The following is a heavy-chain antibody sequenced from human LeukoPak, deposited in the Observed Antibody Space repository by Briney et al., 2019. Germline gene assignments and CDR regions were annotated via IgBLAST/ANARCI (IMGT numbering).Heavy chain of an antibody. J-gene: IGHJ4*02. CDR2: IYYSGST. CDR1: GGSISSYY. Sequence: PSETLSLTCTVSGGSISSYYWSWIRQPPGKGLEWIGYIYYSGSTNYNPSPKSRVTISVDTSKNQFSLKLSSVTAADTAVYYCARHGANSSPSPLFDYWGQGTLVTVSS. V-gene: IGHV4-59*08. D-gene: IGHD6-6*01. CDR3: ARHGANSSPSPLFDY.